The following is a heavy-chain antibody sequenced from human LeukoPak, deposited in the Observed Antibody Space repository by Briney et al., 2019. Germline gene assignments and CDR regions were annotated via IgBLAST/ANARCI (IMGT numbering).Heavy chain of an antibody. J-gene: IGHJ4*02. V-gene: IGHV4-59*01. Sequence: SETLSLTCTVSGGPISSYYWSWIRQPPGKGLEWIGYIYYSGSTNYNPSLKSRVTISVDTSKNQFSLKLSSVTAADTAVYYCARVSRYYDSRLDYWGQGTLVTVSS. CDR1: GGPISSYY. CDR3: ARVSRYYDSRLDY. D-gene: IGHD3-22*01. CDR2: IYYSGST.